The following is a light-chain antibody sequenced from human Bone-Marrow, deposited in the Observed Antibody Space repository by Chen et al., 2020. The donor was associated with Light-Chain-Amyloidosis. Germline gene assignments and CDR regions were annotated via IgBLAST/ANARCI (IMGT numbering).Light chain of an antibody. Sequence: SYVLTQPSSVSVAPGQTATIACGGNNIGSTSVHWYQQTPGQAPLLVVYEDSDGPSGIPERLSGSNSGNKATLTISRVEAGDEADYYCQVWDRSSDRPVFGGGTKLTVL. J-gene: IGLJ3*02. V-gene: IGLV3-21*02. CDR2: EDS. CDR1: NIGSTS. CDR3: QVWDRSSDRPV.